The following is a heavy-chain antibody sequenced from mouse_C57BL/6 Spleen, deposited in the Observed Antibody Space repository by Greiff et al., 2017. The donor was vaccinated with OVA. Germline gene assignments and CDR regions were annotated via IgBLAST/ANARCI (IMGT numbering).Heavy chain of an antibody. V-gene: IGHV1-64*01. J-gene: IGHJ3*01. Sequence: VQLQQPGAELVKPGASVKLSCKASGYTFTSYWMHWVKQRPGQGLEWIGKIHPNSGSTNYNQKFKSKATLTVDKSSSTAYMQLSSLTSADSAVYSCARLDGNWFAYWGQGTLVTVSA. CDR1: GYTFTSYW. CDR2: IHPNSGST. CDR3: ARLDGNWFAY.